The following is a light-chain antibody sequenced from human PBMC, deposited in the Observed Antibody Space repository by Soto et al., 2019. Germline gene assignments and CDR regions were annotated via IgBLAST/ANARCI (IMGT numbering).Light chain of an antibody. CDR1: SSDVGGYNY. Sequence: QSALTQPASASGSPGQSITISCTGTSSDVGGYNYVSWYQHHPGKAPKLMIFDVSYRPSGVSNRFSGSKSGNTASLTISGLQAEDEADYYCSSHTSSSTLVVFGGGTKLTVL. J-gene: IGLJ2*01. V-gene: IGLV2-14*03. CDR2: DVS. CDR3: SSHTSSSTLVV.